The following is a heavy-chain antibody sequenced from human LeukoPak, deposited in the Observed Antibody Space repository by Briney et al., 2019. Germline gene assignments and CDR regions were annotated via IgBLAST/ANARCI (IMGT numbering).Heavy chain of an antibody. V-gene: IGHV1-18*01. J-gene: IGHJ6*03. CDR2: ITPYSGNT. CDR3: ARNLFKYCAGEQICYYYYMDV. CDR1: GYTFTSHG. D-gene: IGHD2-21*01. Sequence: ASVKVSCKASGYTFTSHGINWVRQDPGQGLEWMGWITPYSGNTEYAEKFQGRVTMTTDTSTSTAYMELRSLGSDDTAVYYCARNLFKYCAGEQICYYYYMDVWGKGTTVTVSS.